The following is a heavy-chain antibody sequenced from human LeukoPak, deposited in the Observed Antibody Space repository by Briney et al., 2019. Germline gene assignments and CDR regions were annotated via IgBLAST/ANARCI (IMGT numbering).Heavy chain of an antibody. CDR3: ARDGVPAAMSEYFQH. Sequence: GGSLRLSCAASGFTFSSYSMNWVRQAPGKGLEWVSYISSSSSTIYYADSVKGRFTISRNNAKNSLYLQMNSLRAEDTAVYYCARDGVPAAMSEYFQHWGQGTLVTVSS. J-gene: IGHJ1*01. V-gene: IGHV3-48*01. D-gene: IGHD2-2*01. CDR2: ISSSSSTI. CDR1: GFTFSSYS.